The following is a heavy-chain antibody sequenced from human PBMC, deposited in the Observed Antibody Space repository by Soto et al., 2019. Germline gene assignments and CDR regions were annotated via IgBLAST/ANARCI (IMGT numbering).Heavy chain of an antibody. V-gene: IGHV3-48*01. D-gene: IGHD6-13*01. J-gene: IGHJ5*02. Sequence: EVQLVESGGGLVQPGGSLRLSCAASGFTFSSYSMNWVRQAPGKGLEWVSYISSSSSTIYYADSVKGRFTISRDNAKKSRNRQMNRLRAEGSAVYYCARQPERIAQIGWFGRWGQGTLGTVSS. CDR2: ISSSSSTI. CDR1: GFTFSSYS. CDR3: ARQPERIAQIGWFGR.